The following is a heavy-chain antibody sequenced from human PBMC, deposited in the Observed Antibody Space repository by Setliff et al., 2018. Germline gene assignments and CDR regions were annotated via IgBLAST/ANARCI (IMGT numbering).Heavy chain of an antibody. V-gene: IGHV4-61*09. J-gene: IGHJ6*03. D-gene: IGHD3-3*01. CDR1: GDSLDSIAEGNQF. CDR2: IYASWST. CDR3: VRMSGFLYMDV. Sequence: SETLSLTCSVSGDSLDSIAEGNQFWGWFRQPAGKGPEWIGHIYASWSTNYNPSLKSRVTISLDTSKNQFSLKLSSVTAADTAVYYCVRMSGFLYMDVWGKGTTVTVSS.